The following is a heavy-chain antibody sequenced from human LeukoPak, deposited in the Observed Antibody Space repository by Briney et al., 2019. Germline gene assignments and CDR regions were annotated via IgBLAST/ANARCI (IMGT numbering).Heavy chain of an antibody. Sequence: PSETLSLTCAVYGGSFSGYYWSWIRQPPGKGLEWIGEINHSGSTNYNPSLKSRVTISVDTSKNQFSLKLSSVTAADTAVYYCARLPIGYGDYAGYYWGQGTLVTVSS. V-gene: IGHV4-34*01. J-gene: IGHJ4*02. CDR1: GGSFSGYY. CDR2: INHSGST. D-gene: IGHD4-17*01. CDR3: ARLPIGYGDYAGYY.